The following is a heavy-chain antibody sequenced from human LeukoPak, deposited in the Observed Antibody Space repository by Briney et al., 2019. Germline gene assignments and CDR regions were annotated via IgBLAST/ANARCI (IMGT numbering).Heavy chain of an antibody. J-gene: IGHJ4*02. V-gene: IGHV1-46*01. CDR2: FNPSGGST. D-gene: IGHD6-19*01. CDR1: GYTFTSYY. Sequence: ASVKVSCKASGYTFTSYYMHWVRQAPGQVPEWKGIFNPSGGSTSYAQKFQGRVTMTRDTSTSTVYMELSSLRSVDTAVYYCAREGNLRISVAGTGYYFDYWGQGTLVTVSS. CDR3: AREGNLRISVAGTGYYFDY.